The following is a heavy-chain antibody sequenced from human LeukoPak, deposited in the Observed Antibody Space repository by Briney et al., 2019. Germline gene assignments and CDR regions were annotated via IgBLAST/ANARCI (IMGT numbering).Heavy chain of an antibody. J-gene: IGHJ6*02. CDR3: AREGVWRQQLVDYYYGMDV. D-gene: IGHD6-13*01. V-gene: IGHV3-74*01. CDR2: INSDGSST. Sequence: GGSLRLSCAASGFTFSSYWMHWVRQAPGMGLVWVSRINSDGSSTSYADSVKGRFTISRDNAKNTLYLQMNSLRAEDTAVYYCAREGVWRQQLVDYYYGMDVWGQGTTVTVSS. CDR1: GFTFSSYW.